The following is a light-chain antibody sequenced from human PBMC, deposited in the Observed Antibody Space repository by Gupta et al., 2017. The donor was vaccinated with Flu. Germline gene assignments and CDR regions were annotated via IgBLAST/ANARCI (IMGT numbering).Light chain of an antibody. V-gene: IGKV1-9*01. J-gene: IGKJ3*01. CDR2: GAS. Sequence: DIQLTQSPSFLSATVGDRVTITCRASQGISSLLTWYQQKPGKAPKFLIYGASTLHSGVPSRFSGSGSGTEFTLTISSLQPEDFATYYCQQLNSYPRTFGPGTKVDVK. CDR3: QQLNSYPRT. CDR1: QGISSL.